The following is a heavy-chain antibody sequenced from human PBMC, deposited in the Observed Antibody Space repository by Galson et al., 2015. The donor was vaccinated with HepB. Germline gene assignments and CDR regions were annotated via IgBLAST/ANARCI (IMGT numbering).Heavy chain of an antibody. CDR1: GGPISSTNDY. Sequence: TLSLTCTVSGGPISSTNDYWGWVRQPPGKRLEWIGSISYSGSTSYSPSLNSRVPMSVDTSKNEFSLKLTSVTAADTAVYYCARDIVVVKVEIPQNHWFDSWGQGTLVTVSA. J-gene: IGHJ5*01. V-gene: IGHV4-39*07. CDR3: ARDIVVVKVEIPQNHWFDS. D-gene: IGHD2-2*01. CDR2: ISYSGST.